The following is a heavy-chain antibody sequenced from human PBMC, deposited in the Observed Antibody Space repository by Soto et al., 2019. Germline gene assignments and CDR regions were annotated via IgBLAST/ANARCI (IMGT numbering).Heavy chain of an antibody. CDR1: GYSFTSFD. J-gene: IGHJ5*02. CDR2: MKTQSGST. CDR3: ARGGTNHPFDP. Sequence: QVQLVQSGVEVKKPGASVRVSCVASGYSFTSFDVNWGRQAPGQGLEWMGWMKTQSGSTAYAQNFHGRVTMTKNTSTSTVYMELSSLTSEATAVYYCARGGTNHPFDPWGQGTLVIVSS. V-gene: IGHV1-8*01.